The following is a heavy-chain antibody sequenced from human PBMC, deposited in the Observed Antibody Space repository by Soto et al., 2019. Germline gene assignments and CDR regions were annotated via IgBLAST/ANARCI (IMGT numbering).Heavy chain of an antibody. Sequence: QVQLVESGGGVVQPGRSLRLSCAASGFTFSSYGMHWVRQAPGKGLEWVAVIWYDGSNKYYADSVKGRFTISRDNSKNTLYLQMNRLRAEDTAVYYCAREIIVVVPAAMGDFDYWGQGTLVTVSS. CDR2: IWYDGSNK. CDR1: GFTFSSYG. V-gene: IGHV3-33*01. J-gene: IGHJ4*02. CDR3: AREIIVVVPAAMGDFDY. D-gene: IGHD2-2*01.